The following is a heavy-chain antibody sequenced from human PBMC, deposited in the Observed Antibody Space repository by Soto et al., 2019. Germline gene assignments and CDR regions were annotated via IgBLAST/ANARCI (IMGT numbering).Heavy chain of an antibody. J-gene: IGHJ5*02. V-gene: IGHV3-23*01. Sequence: VGSLRLSCAASGVTCSSYAMSWVRQAPGKGLEWVSAISGSGGSTYYADSVKGRFTISRDNSKNTLYLQMNSLRAEDTAVYYCAKEGVVVPAAHNWFDPWGQGTLVTVSS. D-gene: IGHD2-2*01. CDR3: AKEGVVVPAAHNWFDP. CDR1: GVTCSSYA. CDR2: ISGSGGST.